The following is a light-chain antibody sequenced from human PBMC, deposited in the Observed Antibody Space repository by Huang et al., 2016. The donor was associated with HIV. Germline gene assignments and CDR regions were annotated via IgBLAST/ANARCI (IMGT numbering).Light chain of an antibody. CDR2: GAS. Sequence: EIVMTQSPATLSVSPGERATLSCRASQSVAKHFAWYQQKPGQAPRLLIYGASTRATVIPARFRGSGSGTEFTLTISSLQSEDFAVYYCHHYSNWPPTWTFGQGTKVEIK. CDR1: QSVAKH. J-gene: IGKJ1*01. V-gene: IGKV3-15*01. CDR3: HHYSNWPPTWT.